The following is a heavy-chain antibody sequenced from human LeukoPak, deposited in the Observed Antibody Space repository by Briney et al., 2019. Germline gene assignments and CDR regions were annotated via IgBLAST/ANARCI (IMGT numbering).Heavy chain of an antibody. CDR2: INHRGST. Sequence: PSETLSLTCAVYGGSFSGYYWSWIRQPPGKGLEWIGEINHRGSTNYNPSLKSRVTISVDTSKNQFSLKLSSVTAADTAVYYCARGSVVVAATGSPDFDYWGQGTLVTASS. CDR3: ARGSVVVAATGSPDFDY. V-gene: IGHV4-34*01. J-gene: IGHJ4*02. CDR1: GGSFSGYY. D-gene: IGHD2-15*01.